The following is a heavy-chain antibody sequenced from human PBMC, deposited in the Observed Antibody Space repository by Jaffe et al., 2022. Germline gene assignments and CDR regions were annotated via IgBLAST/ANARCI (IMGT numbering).Heavy chain of an antibody. CDR1: GFSLSTSGVG. Sequence: QITLKESGPTLVKPTQTLTLTCTFSGFSLSTSGVGVGWIRQPPGKALECLGLIYWDDDKRYSPSLKSRLTITKDTSKNQVVLTMTNMDPVDTGTYYCAHRRIDGSWFLGGFDIWGQGTVVTVSS. J-gene: IGHJ3*02. CDR2: IYWDDDK. D-gene: IGHD6-13*01. CDR3: AHRRIDGSWFLGGFDI. V-gene: IGHV2-5*02.